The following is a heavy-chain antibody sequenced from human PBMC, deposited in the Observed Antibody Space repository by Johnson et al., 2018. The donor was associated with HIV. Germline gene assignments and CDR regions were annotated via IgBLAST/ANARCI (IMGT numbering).Heavy chain of an antibody. CDR2: ISYDGTNK. Sequence: QVQLVESGGGVVQPGRSLRLSCAASGFTFSSYAMHWVRQAPGKGLEWVSSISYDGTNKYYGDSVKGRFTISRDNSKNTLFLQMDSLRTEDTGVYYCAKAYCPGCDGFDIWGQGTLVTVSS. CDR1: GFTFSSYA. D-gene: IGHD2-21*01. CDR3: AKAYCPGCDGFDI. V-gene: IGHV3-30*04. J-gene: IGHJ3*02.